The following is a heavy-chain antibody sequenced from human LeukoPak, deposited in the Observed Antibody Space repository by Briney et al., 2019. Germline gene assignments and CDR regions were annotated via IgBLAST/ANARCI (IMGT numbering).Heavy chain of an antibody. CDR2: IYYSGST. CDR1: GGSISSGGYY. J-gene: IGHJ4*02. D-gene: IGHD1-26*01. Sequence: SETLSLTCTVSGGSISSGGYYWSWIRQPPGKGLEWIGYIYYSGSTYYNPSLKSRVTISVDTSKNQFSLKLSSVTAADTAVYYCATGRWELIDYWGQGTLVTVSS. CDR3: ATGRWELIDY. V-gene: IGHV4-30-4*01.